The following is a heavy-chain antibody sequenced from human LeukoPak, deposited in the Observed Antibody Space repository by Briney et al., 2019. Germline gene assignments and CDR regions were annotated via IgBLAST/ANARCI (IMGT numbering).Heavy chain of an antibody. J-gene: IGHJ4*02. V-gene: IGHV3-21*01. CDR1: GFSFSSYS. CDR2: ISSGRSFT. CDR3: ASSGYSYGPAAYCFDY. D-gene: IGHD5-18*01. Sequence: GGSLRLSCAASGFSFSSYSMNWVRQAPGKGLEWVSSISSGRSFTYYGDSVKGRFSISRDNAKNSLYLQMNSLRAEDTAVYYCASSGYSYGPAAYCFDYWGQGTLVTVSS.